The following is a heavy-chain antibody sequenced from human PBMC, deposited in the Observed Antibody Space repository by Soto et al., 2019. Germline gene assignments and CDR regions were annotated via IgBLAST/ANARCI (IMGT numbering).Heavy chain of an antibody. CDR3: ARAASYYDSSGYHRSDAFDI. J-gene: IGHJ3*02. CDR1: GFTFSSYG. Sequence: GSLRLSCAASGFTFSSYGMHWVRQAPGKGLEWVAVIWYDGSNKYYADSVKGRFTISRDNSKNTLYLQMNSLRAEDTAVYYCARAASYYDSSGYHRSDAFDIWGQGTMVTV. CDR2: IWYDGSNK. V-gene: IGHV3-33*01. D-gene: IGHD3-22*01.